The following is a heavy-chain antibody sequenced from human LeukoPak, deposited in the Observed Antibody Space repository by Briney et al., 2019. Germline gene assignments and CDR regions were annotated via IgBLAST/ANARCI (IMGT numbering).Heavy chain of an antibody. V-gene: IGHV3-23*01. CDR1: GFTFSSYA. CDR2: ISGSGGST. Sequence: PGGSLRLSCAASGFTFSSYAMSWVRQAPGKGLEWVSAISGSGGSTYYADSVKGWFTISRDNSKNTLYLQMNSLRAEDTAVYYCAKVDIVVVVAALIDYWGQGTLVTVSS. CDR3: AKVDIVVVVAALIDY. J-gene: IGHJ4*02. D-gene: IGHD2-15*01.